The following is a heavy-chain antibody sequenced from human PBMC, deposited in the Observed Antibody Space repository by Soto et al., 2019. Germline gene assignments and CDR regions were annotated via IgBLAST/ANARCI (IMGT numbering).Heavy chain of an antibody. J-gene: IGHJ1*01. CDR2: FDPEDGET. V-gene: IGHV1-24*01. CDR1: GYTLTELS. D-gene: IGHD6-13*01. CDR3: ATAPANLGLYSSSWYQH. Sequence: ASVKVSCKVSGYTLTELSMHWVRQAPGKGLEWMGGFDPEDGETIYAQKLQGRVTMTEDTSTDTAYMELSSMRSEDTAIYSRATAPANLGLYSSSWYQHWGQGTQVTDCS.